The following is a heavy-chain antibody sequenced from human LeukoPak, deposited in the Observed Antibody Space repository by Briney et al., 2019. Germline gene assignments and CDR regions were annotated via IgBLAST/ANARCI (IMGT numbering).Heavy chain of an antibody. CDR3: ARIPRGSGWSFLDF. V-gene: IGHV3-7*01. J-gene: IGHJ4*02. D-gene: IGHD6-19*01. Sequence: GGSLRLSCAASGFTFSSYAMSWVRQAPGKGLEWVANIQSDGSGQQYVDSVKGRLAISRDNAKNSLYLQMNSLRAEDTAVYYCARIPRGSGWSFLDFWGQGTLVTVTS. CDR1: GFTFSSYA. CDR2: IQSDGSGQ.